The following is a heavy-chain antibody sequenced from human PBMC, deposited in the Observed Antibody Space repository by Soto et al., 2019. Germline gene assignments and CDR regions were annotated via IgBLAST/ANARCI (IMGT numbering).Heavy chain of an antibody. Sequence: SETLSLTCTVSGGSISSSSYYWGWIRQPPGKGLEWIGSIYYSGSTYYNPSLKSRVTISVDTSKNQFSLKLSSVTAADTAVYYCASQFHYCISTSCFPADFDYWGQGTLVTVSS. CDR2: IYYSGST. CDR3: ASQFHYCISTSCFPADFDY. CDR1: GGSISSSSYY. J-gene: IGHJ4*02. D-gene: IGHD2-2*01. V-gene: IGHV4-39*01.